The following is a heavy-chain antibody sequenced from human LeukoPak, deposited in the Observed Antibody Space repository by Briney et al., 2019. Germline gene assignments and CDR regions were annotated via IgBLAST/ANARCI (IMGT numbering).Heavy chain of an antibody. Sequence: ASVKVSCKASGCTFTGYYMHWVRQAPGQGLEWMGWINPNSGGTNYAQKFQGRVTMTRDTSISTAYMELSRLRSDDTAVYYCARRDLVAAAGSDYWGQGTLVTVSS. CDR1: GCTFTGYY. D-gene: IGHD6-13*01. V-gene: IGHV1-2*02. J-gene: IGHJ4*02. CDR3: ARRDLVAAAGSDY. CDR2: INPNSGGT.